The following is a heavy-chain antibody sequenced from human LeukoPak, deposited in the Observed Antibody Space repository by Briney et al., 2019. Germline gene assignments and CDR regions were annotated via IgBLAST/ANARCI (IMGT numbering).Heavy chain of an antibody. CDR2: IYHSGRT. J-gene: IGHJ4*02. D-gene: IGHD2-8*01. CDR3: ARTEVLPDYYANSGGFDY. V-gene: IGHV4-38-2*02. Sequence: SETLSLTCTVSGYSISSGYYWGWIRQPPGKGLEWIGSIYHSGRTFYNPSLKSRVTISVDTSKNQFSLKLSSVTAADTAVYYCARTEVLPDYYANSGGFDYWGQGILVTVSS. CDR1: GYSISSGYY.